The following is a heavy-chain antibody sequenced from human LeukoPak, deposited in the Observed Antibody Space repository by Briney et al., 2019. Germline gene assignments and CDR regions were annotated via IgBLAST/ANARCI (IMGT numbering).Heavy chain of an antibody. D-gene: IGHD2-2*01. CDR1: GFTFGDYA. V-gene: IGHV3-49*04. CDR3: TTAPHPRCSSSGCYLDY. J-gene: IGHJ4*02. Sequence: GGCLRLSCSTPGFTFGDYAMSWVRQGPGKGLEWGGFIQAKAYGGATKYTASVNGTFSIARDDSQSIANLQMNDLKTEDTAVYYSTTAPHPRCSSSGCYLDYWGQGTLVTVSS. CDR2: IQAKAYGGAT.